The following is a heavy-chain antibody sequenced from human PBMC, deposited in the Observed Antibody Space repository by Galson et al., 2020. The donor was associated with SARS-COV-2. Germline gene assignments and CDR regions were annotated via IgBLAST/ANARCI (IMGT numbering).Heavy chain of an antibody. Sequence: GGSLRLSCDASGFSFNSYAMGWVRQAPGKGLEWVSAINGNGGGTFYADSVRGRFTISRDNSNNVLLLQMNRLRPDDTAVYYCVKDRGDYAAYFTYCFDSWGRGTRGTVAA. V-gene: IGHV3-23*01. CDR2: INGNGGGT. J-gene: IGHJ4*02. CDR3: VKDRGDYAAYFTYCFDS. D-gene: IGHD3-10*01. CDR1: GFSFNSYA.